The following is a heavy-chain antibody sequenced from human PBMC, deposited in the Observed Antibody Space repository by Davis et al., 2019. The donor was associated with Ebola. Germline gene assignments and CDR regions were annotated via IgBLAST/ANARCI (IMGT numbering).Heavy chain of an antibody. CDR1: GYTFTAYY. D-gene: IGHD4-17*01. CDR2: INTYNGDT. V-gene: IGHV1-18*04. Sequence: ASVKVSCKASGYTFTAYYVHWVRQAPGQGLEWVGWINTYNGDTRYAETLQDRVTLTTDTSTRTAYLELRSLTSDDTAVYYCAREDIIVILGTTGPTYLDYWGQGTLITVSS. J-gene: IGHJ4*02. CDR3: AREDIIVILGTTGPTYLDY.